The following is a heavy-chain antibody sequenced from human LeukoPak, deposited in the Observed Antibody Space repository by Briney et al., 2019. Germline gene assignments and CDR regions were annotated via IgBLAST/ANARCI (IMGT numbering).Heavy chain of an antibody. D-gene: IGHD1-14*01. CDR2: IYYSGST. J-gene: IGHJ6*03. V-gene: IGHV4-59*02. CDR1: GGSVSGHY. CDR3: ARAPQNYYMDV. Sequence: SEALSVTCTVSGGSVSGHYWSWIRQPPGKGLEWIGHIYYSGSTNYNPSLRSRVTISIGTSKTQFSLNLSSVTAADTAVYYCARAPQNYYMDVWGKGTTVTVSS.